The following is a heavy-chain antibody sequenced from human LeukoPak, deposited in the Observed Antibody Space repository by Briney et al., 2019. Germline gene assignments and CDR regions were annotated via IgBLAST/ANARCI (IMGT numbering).Heavy chain of an antibody. CDR1: RGSISSSGYY. CDR2: IYYSGST. Sequence: PSETLSLTCTVSRGSISSSGYYWSWIRQPPGKGLEWIGYIYYSGSTYYNPTLKSRITISVDTSKNQFSLKLSSVTAADTAVYYCARQVGYNHDYWGQGTLVTVSS. J-gene: IGHJ4*02. D-gene: IGHD5-24*01. V-gene: IGHV4-31*03. CDR3: ARQVGYNHDY.